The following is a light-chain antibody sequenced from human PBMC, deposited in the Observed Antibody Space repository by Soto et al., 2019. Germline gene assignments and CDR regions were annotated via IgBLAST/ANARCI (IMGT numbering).Light chain of an antibody. Sequence: DIVMTQSPDSLAVSLGERATINCKSTQSVLYSSNNNNYLAWYQQKPGQPPKLLIDWASTRESGVPDRFSGSGSGTDFPLTISSLQADDVAVYYCQQYYSPPWTFGQGTKVEIK. CDR3: QQYYSPPWT. V-gene: IGKV4-1*01. J-gene: IGKJ1*01. CDR1: QSVLYSSNNNNY. CDR2: WAS.